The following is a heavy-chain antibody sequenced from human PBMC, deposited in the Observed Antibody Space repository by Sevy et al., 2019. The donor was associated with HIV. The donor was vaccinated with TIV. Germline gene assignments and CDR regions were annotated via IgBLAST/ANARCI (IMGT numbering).Heavy chain of an antibody. CDR3: ARERGSNILTLGLDF. Sequence: SETLSLTCTVSGDSFSSDTYFWNWIRQPPGKGLEWIGRIHARGGPSYNPSLRGRVTMSVDKSKSQFSLRLSSVTAADTAVYFCARERGSNILTLGLDFWGRGSLVTVSS. V-gene: IGHV4-61*02. J-gene: IGHJ4*02. CDR1: GDSFSSDTYF. CDR2: IHARGGP. D-gene: IGHD3-9*01.